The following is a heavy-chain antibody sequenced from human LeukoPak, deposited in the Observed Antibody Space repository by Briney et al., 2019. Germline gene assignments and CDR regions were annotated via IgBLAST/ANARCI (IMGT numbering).Heavy chain of an antibody. CDR2: INHRGST. Sequence: SETLSLTCAVYGGSFSGYYWSWIRRPPGKGVEWIGEINHRGSTNYNPSLKSRVTISVDTSKNQFSLKLTSVTAADAAVYYCARGGIVVATDYWGQGTLVTVSS. J-gene: IGHJ4*02. CDR3: ARGGIVVATDY. CDR1: GGSFSGYY. V-gene: IGHV4-34*01. D-gene: IGHD6-19*01.